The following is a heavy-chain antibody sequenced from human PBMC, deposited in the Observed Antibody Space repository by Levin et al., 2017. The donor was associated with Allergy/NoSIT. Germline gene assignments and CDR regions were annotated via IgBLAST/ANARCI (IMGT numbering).Heavy chain of an antibody. V-gene: IGHV3-23*01. J-gene: IGHJ4*02. CDR3: ARFREVPAAEFDY. Sequence: GGSLRLSCAASGFTFSSYAMGWVRQAPGKGLEWVSTISPGGDSTYYADSVRGRFTISRDNSRNTLYLHMDSLTARDTALYYCARFREVPAAEFDYWGQGTLVTVSS. D-gene: IGHD2-2*01. CDR1: GFTFSSYA. CDR2: ISPGGDST.